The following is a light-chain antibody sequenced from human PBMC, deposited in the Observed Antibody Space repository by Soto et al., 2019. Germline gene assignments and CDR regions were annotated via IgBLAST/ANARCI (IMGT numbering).Light chain of an antibody. V-gene: IGLV1-40*01. CDR1: SSNIGAGYD. J-gene: IGLJ2*01. CDR2: GNS. Sequence: QSVLTQPPSVSGAPGQRVTISCTGSSSNIGAGYDVHWYQQLPGTAPKLLIYGNSNRPSRVPDRFSGSKSGTSASLAITGLQAEDEADYYCQSYDSSLSGRDVVFGGGTKLTVL. CDR3: QSYDSSLSGRDVV.